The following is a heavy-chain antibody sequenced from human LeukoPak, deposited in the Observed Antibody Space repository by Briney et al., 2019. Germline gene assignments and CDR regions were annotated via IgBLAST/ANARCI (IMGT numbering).Heavy chain of an antibody. CDR1: GFTFSRYG. CDR3: AKVTNQCGGDC. J-gene: IGHJ4*02. Sequence: PGRSLRLSCAASGFTFSRYGMHWVRQAPGKGLEWVTAISYDGSNKYYADSVKGRFTISRDNSRNTMYLQLNSLRGEDTAVFYCAKVTNQCGGDCWGQGTLVTVSS. V-gene: IGHV3-30*04. D-gene: IGHD2-21*01. CDR2: ISYDGSNK.